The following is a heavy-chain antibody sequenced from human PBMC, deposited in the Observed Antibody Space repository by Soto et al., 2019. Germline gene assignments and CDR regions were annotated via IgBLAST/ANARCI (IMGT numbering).Heavy chain of an antibody. CDR1: GFTFSSYG. CDR3: AKYAFYSNYDWFDP. J-gene: IGHJ5*02. V-gene: IGHV3-30*18. Sequence: GGSLRLSCAASGFTFSSYGMHWVRQAPGKGLEWVAVISYDGSNKYYADSVKGRFTISRDNSKNTLYLQMNSLRAEDTAVYYCAKYAFYSNYDWFDPWGQGTLVTVSS. D-gene: IGHD4-4*01. CDR2: ISYDGSNK.